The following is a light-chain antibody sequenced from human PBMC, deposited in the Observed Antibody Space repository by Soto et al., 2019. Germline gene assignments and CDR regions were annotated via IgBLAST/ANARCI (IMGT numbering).Light chain of an antibody. CDR1: SSNIGSNT. CDR3: ATWDDSLNGVI. Sequence: QLVLTQPPSASGTPGQGVTISCSGSSSNIGSNTVSWYQQLPGTAPKLLIYSSYQRPSGVPDRFSGSKSGTSASLAISGLQSEDEADYHCATWDDSLNGVIFGGGTKLTVL. CDR2: SSY. V-gene: IGLV1-44*01. J-gene: IGLJ2*01.